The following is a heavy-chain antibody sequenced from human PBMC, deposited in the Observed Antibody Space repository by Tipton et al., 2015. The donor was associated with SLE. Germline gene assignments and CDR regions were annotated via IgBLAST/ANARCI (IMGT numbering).Heavy chain of an antibody. CDR1: GGSISSSSYY. Sequence: LRLSCTVSGGSISSSSYYWSWIRQPPGKGLEWIGYIYYSGSTNYNPSLKSRVTISVDTSKNQFSLKLSSVTAADTAVYYCARGGYGDPFDYWGQGTLVTVSS. CDR2: IYYSGST. V-gene: IGHV4-61*01. J-gene: IGHJ4*02. CDR3: ARGGYGDPFDY. D-gene: IGHD4-17*01.